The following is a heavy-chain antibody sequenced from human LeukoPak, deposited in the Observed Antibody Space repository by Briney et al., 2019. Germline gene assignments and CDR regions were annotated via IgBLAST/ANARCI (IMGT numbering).Heavy chain of an antibody. CDR3: TTAPSYADY. J-gene: IGHJ4*02. Sequence: GGSLRLSCVASGFTVSNAWMSWVRQAPGKGLKWIGRIKSKTDGGTTDYAAPVTGRFTISRDASKNTLYLQMNSLKTDDTAVYYCTTAPSYADYWGQGTLVTVSS. V-gene: IGHV3-15*01. D-gene: IGHD3-10*01. CDR1: GFTVSNAW. CDR2: IKSKTDGGTT.